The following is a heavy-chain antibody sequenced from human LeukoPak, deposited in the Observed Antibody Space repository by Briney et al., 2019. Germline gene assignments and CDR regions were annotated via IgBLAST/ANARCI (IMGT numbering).Heavy chain of an antibody. CDR2: VSGSGTNT. V-gene: IGHV3-23*01. CDR3: AKDHNEDCSSFCFGVDV. Sequence: GGSLRLSCAASGFTFSSYAMNWVRQAPGKGLEWVSAVSGSGTNTYYADSVKGRFTISRDNSKNTLYLQMNSLRAEDTALYYCAKDHNEDCSSFCFGVDVWGQGTTVTVSS. D-gene: IGHD2-2*01. CDR1: GFTFSSYA. J-gene: IGHJ6*02.